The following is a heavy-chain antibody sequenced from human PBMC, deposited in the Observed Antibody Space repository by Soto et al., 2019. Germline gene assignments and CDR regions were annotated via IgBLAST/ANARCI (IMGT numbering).Heavy chain of an antibody. CDR1: SGSISSSSSC. CDR2: NYYSGNT. Sequence: QLQLQESGPGLVKPSGTLSLTCTVSSGSISSSSSCWGWIRQPRGKGLEWIGSNYYSGNTYYNPSLKSRITISIDSSKTQFSLKLTSVTTADTAVYYCGAKDYGAKGYYFEPWGQGTLVTVSS. D-gene: IGHD4-17*01. J-gene: IGHJ4*02. V-gene: IGHV4-39*01. CDR3: GAKDYGAKGYYFEP.